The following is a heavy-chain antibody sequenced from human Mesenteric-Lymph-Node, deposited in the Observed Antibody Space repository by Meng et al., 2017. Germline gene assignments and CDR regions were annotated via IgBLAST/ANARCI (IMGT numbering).Heavy chain of an antibody. J-gene: IGHJ4*02. D-gene: IGHD6-19*01. V-gene: IGHV3-7*01. CDR1: GFTFTNYA. CDR3: ARGSSGSGWYNDY. Sequence: GGSLRLSCEASGFTFTNYAMSWVRQVPGKGLEWVANIKPDGSWTNSADSVRGRFTISRDNAKNLLYLQMNSLRVEDTAVYYCARGSSGSGWYNDYWGRGTLVPSPQ. CDR2: IKPDGSWT.